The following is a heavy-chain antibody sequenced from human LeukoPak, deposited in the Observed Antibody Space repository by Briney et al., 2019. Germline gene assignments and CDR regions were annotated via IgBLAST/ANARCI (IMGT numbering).Heavy chain of an antibody. CDR2: ISSSGSTI. CDR1: GFTFSSYE. CDR3: ARQHRDGSNAGWFDP. D-gene: IGHD5-24*01. Sequence: GGSLRLSCAASGFTFSSYEMNWVRQAPGKGLEWVSYISSSGSTIYYADSMKGRFTISRDNAKNSLYLQMNILRAEDTAVYYCARQHRDGSNAGWFDPWGQGTLVTVSS. J-gene: IGHJ5*02. V-gene: IGHV3-48*03.